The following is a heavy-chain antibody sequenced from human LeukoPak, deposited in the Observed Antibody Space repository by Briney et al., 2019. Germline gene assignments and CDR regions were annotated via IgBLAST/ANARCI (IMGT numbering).Heavy chain of an antibody. Sequence: PTGGSLRLSCAASGFTFSSYWMSWVRQAPGKGLEWVANIKQVGSEKYYVDSVKGRFTISRDNAKNSLYLQMNSLRAEDTAVYNCARVRGDYYFDYWGQGTLVTVSS. V-gene: IGHV3-7*03. CDR3: ARVRGDYYFDY. CDR1: GFTFSSYW. J-gene: IGHJ4*02. CDR2: IKQVGSEK. D-gene: IGHD4-17*01.